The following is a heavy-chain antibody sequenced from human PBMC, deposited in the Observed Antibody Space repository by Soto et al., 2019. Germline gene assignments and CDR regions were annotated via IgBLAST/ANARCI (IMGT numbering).Heavy chain of an antibody. CDR1: GDSVTSSE. V-gene: IGHV1-46*03. CDR3: ARVYCSGGSCYSIDY. D-gene: IGHD2-15*01. CDR2: INPSGGST. Sequence: ASVKICRKSCGDSVTSSEMHGARKTTEKGLEWMGIINPSGGSTSYAQKFQGRVTMTRDTSTSTVYMELSSLRSEDTAVYYCARVYCSGGSCYSIDYWGQGTLVTVSS. J-gene: IGHJ4*02.